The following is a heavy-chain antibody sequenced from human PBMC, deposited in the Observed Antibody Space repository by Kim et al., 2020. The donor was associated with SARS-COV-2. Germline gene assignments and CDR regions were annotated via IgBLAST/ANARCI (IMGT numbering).Heavy chain of an antibody. CDR3: ARSLEYAFDI. Sequence: TEKHYVDSVKGRFTISRDNAKNSLYLQMNTLRAEDTAVYYCARSLEYAFDIWGQGTMVTVSS. V-gene: IGHV3-7*03. CDR2: TEK. J-gene: IGHJ3*02.